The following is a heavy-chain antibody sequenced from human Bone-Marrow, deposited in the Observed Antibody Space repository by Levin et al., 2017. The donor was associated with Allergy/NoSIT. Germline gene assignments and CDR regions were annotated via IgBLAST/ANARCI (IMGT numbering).Heavy chain of an antibody. CDR1: GFTFSSYD. D-gene: IGHD2-2*01. V-gene: IGHV3-13*04. CDR3: ARVALPRYCTSTSCSDSGYYFDY. CDR2: IGTAADS. Sequence: GGSLRLSCAASGFTFSSYDMHWVRQATGRGLEWVSAIGTAADSYYSGSVKGRFTVSRDNAKNSFYLQMNSLRAGDTAVYYCARVALPRYCTSTSCSDSGYYFDYWGQETLVTVSS. J-gene: IGHJ4*02.